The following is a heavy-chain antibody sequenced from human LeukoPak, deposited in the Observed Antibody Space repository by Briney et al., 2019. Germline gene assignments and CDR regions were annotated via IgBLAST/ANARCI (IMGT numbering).Heavy chain of an antibody. V-gene: IGHV1-69*13. J-gene: IGHJ5*02. D-gene: IGHD3-9*01. CDR1: NNTLSNNG. CDR2: IIPIFGTA. Sequence: GASVKVSCKASNNTLSNNGITWVRQAPGQGLEWMGGIIPIFGTANYAQKFQGRVTITADESTSTAYMELSSLRSEDTAVYYCARDHYYDIFRGSLNYNWFDPWGQGTLVTVSS. CDR3: ARDHYYDIFRGSLNYNWFDP.